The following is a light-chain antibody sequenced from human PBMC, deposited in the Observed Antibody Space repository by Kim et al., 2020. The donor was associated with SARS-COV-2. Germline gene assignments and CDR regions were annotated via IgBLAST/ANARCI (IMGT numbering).Light chain of an antibody. CDR3: QHTFKSVSG. Sequence: DIQMTQSPSSLSASVGDRVTVTCRASQIIGSYLNWYQHISGKAPKLLIFAATNVESGVPSRFSGSGSGTDFTLTINSLQPEDFATYYCQHTFKSVSGFGPGTKVDIK. J-gene: IGKJ3*01. V-gene: IGKV1-39*01. CDR1: QIIGSY. CDR2: AAT.